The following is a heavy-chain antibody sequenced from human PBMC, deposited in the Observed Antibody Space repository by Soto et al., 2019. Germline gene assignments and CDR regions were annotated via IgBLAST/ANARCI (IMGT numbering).Heavy chain of an antibody. CDR1: GGSVSSGSYY. V-gene: IGHV4-61*01. D-gene: IGHD3-9*01. CDR2: IYYSGST. J-gene: IGHJ4*02. Sequence: SETLSLTCTVSGGSVSSGSYYWSWIRQPPGKGLEWIGYIYYSGSTNYNPSLKSRVTISVDTSKNQFSLKLSSVTAADTAVYYCAREGRDILTGYYIKFDYWGQGTLVTVSS. CDR3: AREGRDILTGYYIKFDY.